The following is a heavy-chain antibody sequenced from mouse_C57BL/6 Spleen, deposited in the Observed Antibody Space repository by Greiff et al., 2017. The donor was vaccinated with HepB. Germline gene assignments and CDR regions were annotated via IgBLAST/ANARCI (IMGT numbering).Heavy chain of an antibody. Sequence: QVQLQQSGAELARPGASVKLSCKASGYTFTSYGISWVKQRTGQGLEWIGEIYPRSGNTYYNEKFKGKATLTADKSSSTAYMELRSLTSEDSAVYFCARFGSEFMTTVVATDYWGQGTTLTVSS. D-gene: IGHD1-1*01. CDR2: IYPRSGNT. J-gene: IGHJ2*01. CDR3: ARFGSEFMTTVVATDY. V-gene: IGHV1-81*01. CDR1: GYTFTSYG.